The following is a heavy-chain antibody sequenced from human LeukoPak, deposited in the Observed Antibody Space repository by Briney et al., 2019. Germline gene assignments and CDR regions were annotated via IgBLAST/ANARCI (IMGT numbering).Heavy chain of an antibody. D-gene: IGHD3-3*01. CDR1: GGSFSGYY. CDR2: INHSGST. CDR3: ARAGITIFGVVTKVNWFDP. Sequence: PSETLSLTCAVSGGSFSGYYWSWIRQPPGKGLEWIGEINHSGSTNYNPSLKSRVTISVDTSKNQFSLKLSSVTAADTAVYYCARAGITIFGVVTKVNWFDPWGQGTLVTVSS. J-gene: IGHJ5*02. V-gene: IGHV4-34*01.